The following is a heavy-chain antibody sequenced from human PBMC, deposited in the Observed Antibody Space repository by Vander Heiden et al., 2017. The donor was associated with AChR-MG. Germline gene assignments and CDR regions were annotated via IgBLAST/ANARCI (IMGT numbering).Heavy chain of an antibody. CDR3: ARPYLRWPDYYGMDV. CDR1: GYSFTSYW. Sequence: EVHLAQSGAEVKKPGESLKISCKGSGYSFTSYWIGWVRQMPGKGLGWMGIIYPGDSDTRYSPSFQGQVTISADKSISTAYLQWSSLKASDTAMYYCARPYLRWPDYYGMDVWGQGTTVTVSS. D-gene: IGHD4-17*01. V-gene: IGHV5-51*03. J-gene: IGHJ6*02. CDR2: IYPGDSDT.